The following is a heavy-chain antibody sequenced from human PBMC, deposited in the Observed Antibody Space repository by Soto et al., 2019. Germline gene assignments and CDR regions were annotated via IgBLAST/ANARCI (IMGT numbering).Heavy chain of an antibody. J-gene: IGHJ4*02. D-gene: IGHD4-17*01. Sequence: QVQLVESGGGVVQPGRSLRLSCAASGFTFSSYGMHWVRQAPGKGLEWVAVISYDGSNKYYADSVKGRLTISRDNSKNTLYLQMNSLRAEDTAVYYWAKTGGGSYGDSTCFDYWGQGTLVTVSS. CDR1: GFTFSSYG. CDR2: ISYDGSNK. CDR3: AKTGGGSYGDSTCFDY. V-gene: IGHV3-30*18.